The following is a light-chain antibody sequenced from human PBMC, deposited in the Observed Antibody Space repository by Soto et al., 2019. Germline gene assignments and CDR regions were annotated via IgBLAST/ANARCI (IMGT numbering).Light chain of an antibody. J-gene: IGLJ3*02. CDR2: EGN. CDR1: SSDVGSYNL. V-gene: IGLV2-23*01. Sequence: QSALTQPASVSGSPGQSITISCTGTSSDVGSYNLVSWYQQHPGKAPKLMIYEGNERPSGVSNRFSCSKPGKTASQTISGLQAEDEADYYCCSYAGSSTWVFGGGTKLTVL. CDR3: CSYAGSSTWV.